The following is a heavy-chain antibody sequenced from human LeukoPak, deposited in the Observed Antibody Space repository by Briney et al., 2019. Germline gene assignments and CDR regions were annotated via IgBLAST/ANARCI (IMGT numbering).Heavy chain of an antibody. CDR3: ARDTGGYSGYFSTATFFDY. CDR2: IYSAGST. D-gene: IGHD5-12*01. CDR1: GFTVSSNS. Sequence: GGSLRLSCTVSGFTVSSNSMSWVRQAPGKGLEWVSFIYSAGSTHYSDSVKGRFTISIDNSKNTLYLQMNSLRAEDTAVYYCARDTGGYSGYFSTATFFDYWGQGTLVTVSS. J-gene: IGHJ4*02. V-gene: IGHV3-53*01.